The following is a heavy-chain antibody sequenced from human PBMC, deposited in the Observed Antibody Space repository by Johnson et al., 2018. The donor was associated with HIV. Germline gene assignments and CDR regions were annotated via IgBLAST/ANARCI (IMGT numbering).Heavy chain of an antibody. CDR1: GFTVSRNY. CDR2: IYSGGST. V-gene: IGHV3-66*02. D-gene: IGHD4-17*01. CDR3: ARAMYADDYGDYLFLAPRLDAFDI. Sequence: VQLVESGGGLVRPGGSLRLSCEASGFTVSRNYMTWVRQAPGKGLEWVSLIYSGGSTYYADYVKGLFSISRDNSKNTLFLDMNSLRAEDTAVYYCARAMYADDYGDYLFLAPRLDAFDIWGQGTMVTVSS. J-gene: IGHJ3*02.